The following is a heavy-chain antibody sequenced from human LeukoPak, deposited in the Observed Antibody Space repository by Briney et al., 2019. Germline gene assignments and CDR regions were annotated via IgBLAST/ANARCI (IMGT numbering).Heavy chain of an antibody. CDR2: IYTSGST. V-gene: IGHV4-61*02. D-gene: IGHD3-10*01. CDR1: GGSISSGSYY. CDR3: ARAPYGSATNNYYMDV. Sequence: SETLSLTCTVSGGSISSGSYYWSWIRQPAGKGLEWIGRIYTSGSTNYNPSLKSRVTISVDTSKNQFSLKLSSVTAADTAVYYCARAPYGSATNNYYMDVWGKGTTVTVSS. J-gene: IGHJ6*03.